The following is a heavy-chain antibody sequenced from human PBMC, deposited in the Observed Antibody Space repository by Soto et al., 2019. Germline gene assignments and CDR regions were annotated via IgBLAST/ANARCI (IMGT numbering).Heavy chain of an antibody. V-gene: IGHV2-5*01. D-gene: IGHD6-6*01. CDR3: ARGLATLPVFAFDI. CDR1: EISLSTSGVG. Sequence: GPTLGNPTQTLRLTCTNYEISLSTSGVGLGWIRQTPGKALEWLALIYWNDDKHYSPSLKTRLTITKDTSKNQAVLTMTNMDPVDTATYYCARGLATLPVFAFDIWGQGTVVTVSS. J-gene: IGHJ3*02. CDR2: IYWNDDK.